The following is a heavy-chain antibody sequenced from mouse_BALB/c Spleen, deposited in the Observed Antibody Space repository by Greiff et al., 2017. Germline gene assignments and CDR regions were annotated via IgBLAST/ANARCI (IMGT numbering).Heavy chain of an antibody. CDR2: IYPYNGGT. CDR1: GYTFTDYN. V-gene: IGHV1S29*02. J-gene: IGHJ3*01. Sequence: VQLKQSGPELVKPGASVKISCKASGYTFTDYNMHWVKQSHGKSLEWIGYIYPYNGGTGYNQKFKSKATLTVDNSSSTAYMELRSLTSEDSAVYYCAREVFAYWGQGTLVTVSA. CDR3: AREVFAY.